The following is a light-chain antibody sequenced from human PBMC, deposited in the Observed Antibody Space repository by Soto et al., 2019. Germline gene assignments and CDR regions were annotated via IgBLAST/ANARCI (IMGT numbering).Light chain of an antibody. Sequence: ILMTQSPATLYASPGERVTLSCRASQSIRSNLAWSQQRPGQTPRPLIYDASTRATGIPARFSGSGSGTDFTLTISSLEPEDFAVYYCXXXXXXPXXITFGQGTRLEIK. CDR1: QSIRSN. CDR2: DAS. CDR3: XXXXXXPXXIT. V-gene: IGKV3D-15*01. J-gene: IGKJ5*01.